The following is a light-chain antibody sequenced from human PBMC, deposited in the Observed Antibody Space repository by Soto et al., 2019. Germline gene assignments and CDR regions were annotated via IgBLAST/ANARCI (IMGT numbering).Light chain of an antibody. Sequence: QAVVTQPPSASGTPGQRVTISCSGSSSNIGSNYVYWYQQHPGTAPKLLIYRNNQRPSGVPDRFSGSKSGTSASLAISGLRSEDEADYYCAAWDDSLSGWVFGGGTKLTVL. CDR3: AAWDDSLSGWV. J-gene: IGLJ3*02. CDR2: RNN. V-gene: IGLV1-47*01. CDR1: SSNIGSNY.